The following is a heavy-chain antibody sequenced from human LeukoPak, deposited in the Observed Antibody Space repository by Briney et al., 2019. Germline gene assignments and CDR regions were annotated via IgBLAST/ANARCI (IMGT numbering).Heavy chain of an antibody. D-gene: IGHD3-3*01. Sequence: GGSLRLSCAASGFTFSDYYMSWIRQAPGKGLEWISYAGSSGSPMNYADSVKGRLTISKDNAKNSLYLQMNSLRAEDTAMYYCARTGFDLWSGYYGARYFFDYWGQGTLVTVSS. CDR3: ARTGFDLWSGYYGARYFFDY. J-gene: IGHJ4*02. V-gene: IGHV3-11*01. CDR2: AGSSGSPM. CDR1: GFTFSDYY.